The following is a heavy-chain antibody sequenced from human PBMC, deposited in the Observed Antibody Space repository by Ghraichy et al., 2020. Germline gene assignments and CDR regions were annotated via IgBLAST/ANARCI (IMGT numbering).Heavy chain of an antibody. CDR1: GFTFSSYA. D-gene: IGHD6-6*01. J-gene: IGHJ6*03. Sequence: GGSLRLSCSASGFTFSSYAMHWVRQAPGKGLEYVSAISSNGGSTYYADSVKGRFTISRDNSKNTLYLQMSSLRAEDTAVYYCVKGREAARRIYYYYYMDVWGKGTTVTVSS. CDR3: VKGREAARRIYYYYYMDV. V-gene: IGHV3-64D*06. CDR2: ISSNGGST.